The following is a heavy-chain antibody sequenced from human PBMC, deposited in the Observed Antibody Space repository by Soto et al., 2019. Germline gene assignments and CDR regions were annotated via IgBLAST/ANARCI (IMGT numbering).Heavy chain of an antibody. J-gene: IGHJ6*02. CDR3: ARGSFWSGYPYYYGVDV. CDR2: IYYSGST. D-gene: IGHD3-3*01. Sequence: PSDTLSLTGTGSGVSVSSAIFYWSLIRQPPGKGLEWIGYIYYSGSTNYNPSLKSRVTISVDTSKNQFSLKLSSVTAADTAVYYCARGSFWSGYPYYYGVDVWGQGTTVTVS. V-gene: IGHV4-61*01. CDR1: GVSVSSAIFY.